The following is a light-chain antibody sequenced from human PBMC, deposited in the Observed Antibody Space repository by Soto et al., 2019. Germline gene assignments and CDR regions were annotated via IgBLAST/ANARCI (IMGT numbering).Light chain of an antibody. CDR3: SSYTSSSTPLV. J-gene: IGLJ1*01. V-gene: IGLV2-14*01. Sequence: SALTQPASVSGSPGQSITISCTGTSSDVGGYNYVSWYQQHPGKAPKLMIYDVSNRPSGVSNRFSGSKSGNTASLTISGLQAEDEADYYCSSYTSSSTPLVFGTGTKLTVL. CDR1: SSDVGGYNY. CDR2: DVS.